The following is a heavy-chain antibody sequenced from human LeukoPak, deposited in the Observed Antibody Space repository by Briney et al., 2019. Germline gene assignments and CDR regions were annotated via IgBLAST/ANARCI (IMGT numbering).Heavy chain of an antibody. Sequence: GRSLRLPCAASGFTFSSYAMHWVRQAPGKGLEWVTIISYDGTNKYYADSVKGRFTISRDNSKNTLFLQMNSLRAEDTAVYYCARSNYYDSRSWGFDIWGQGTMVTVSS. J-gene: IGHJ3*02. D-gene: IGHD3-22*01. V-gene: IGHV3-30*04. CDR2: ISYDGTNK. CDR3: ARSNYYDSRSWGFDI. CDR1: GFTFSSYA.